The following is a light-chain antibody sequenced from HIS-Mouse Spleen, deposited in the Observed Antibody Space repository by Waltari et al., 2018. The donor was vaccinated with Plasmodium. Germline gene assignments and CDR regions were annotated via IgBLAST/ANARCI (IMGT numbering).Light chain of an antibody. CDR2: RNK. Sequence: QSVLTQPPSASGTPGQRVTISCSGSSSNIGSHYLYWYQQLPGTAPKLLIYRNKQRPSGVPDRFSGSKSGTSASLAISGLRSEDEADYYCAAWDDSLSGRVFGGGTKLTVL. V-gene: IGLV1-47*01. CDR1: SSNIGSHY. J-gene: IGLJ3*02. CDR3: AAWDDSLSGRV.